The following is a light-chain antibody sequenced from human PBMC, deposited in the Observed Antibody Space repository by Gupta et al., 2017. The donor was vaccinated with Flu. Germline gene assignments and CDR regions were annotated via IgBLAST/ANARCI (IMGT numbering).Light chain of an antibody. Sequence: ATLSVSPGERATLSCRASQSVRTNLAWYKQKPGQAPRLLIYGASTRDTGIPARFSGSGFGTEFTLTISSRQSEDFAVYYCQQHKNWPPWTFGQGTKVEIK. J-gene: IGKJ1*01. CDR1: QSVRTN. CDR2: GAS. V-gene: IGKV3-15*01. CDR3: QQHKNWPPWT.